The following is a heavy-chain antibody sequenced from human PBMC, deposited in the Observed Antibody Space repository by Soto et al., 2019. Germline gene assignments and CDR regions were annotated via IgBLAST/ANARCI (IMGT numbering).Heavy chain of an antibody. CDR1: GASISRYY. CDR3: ARSGYSGGGVDY. J-gene: IGHJ4*01. D-gene: IGHD6-19*01. CDR2: IYYSGST. V-gene: IGHV4-59*01. Sequence: SETLSLTCTVSGASISRYYWTWIRQPPGKGLEWIGYIYYSGSTNYNPSLTSRVTISVDTSKNQFSLKLSSVTAADTAVYYCARSGYSGGGVDYWGQGTLVTVSS.